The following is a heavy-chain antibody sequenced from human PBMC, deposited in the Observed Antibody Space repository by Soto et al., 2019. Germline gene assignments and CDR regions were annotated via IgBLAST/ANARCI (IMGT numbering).Heavy chain of an antibody. V-gene: IGHV1-18*01. J-gene: IGHJ4*02. Sequence: GASVKVSCKASGYTFASYAISWMRQAPGQGLEWMGWISAYNGNTNYAQKLQGRVTMTTDTSTSTAYMELRSLRSDDTAVYYCAREGYCISTSCYASALDYWGQGTLVTVSS. D-gene: IGHD2-2*01. CDR1: GYTFASYA. CDR2: ISAYNGNT. CDR3: AREGYCISTSCYASALDY.